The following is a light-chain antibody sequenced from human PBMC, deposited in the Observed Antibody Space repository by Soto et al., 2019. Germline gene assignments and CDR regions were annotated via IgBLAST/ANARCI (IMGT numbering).Light chain of an antibody. CDR2: GNN. CDR1: SSNIGAGFD. Sequence: QSVLTQPPSVSGAPGQRVIVSCTGSSSNIGAGFDVHWYQQLPGTAPKLLIYGNNNRPSGVPDRFSGSKSATSASLAITGLQAADEADYYCQSYDSSLSGYVFGTGTQLTVL. V-gene: IGLV1-40*01. J-gene: IGLJ1*01. CDR3: QSYDSSLSGYV.